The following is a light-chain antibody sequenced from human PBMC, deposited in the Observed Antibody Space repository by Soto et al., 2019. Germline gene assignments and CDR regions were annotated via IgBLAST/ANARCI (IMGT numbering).Light chain of an antibody. CDR1: SYNVGKNL. Sequence: QSVLTQPPSASGTPGQRVTISCSGGSYNVGKNLVYWYQQRPGTAPKLIIFKNNQRPSGVPDRFSGSNSGSSASLAISGLQSDDAGDYYCATWDDSLNGRVFGGGTKLTVL. CDR2: KNN. V-gene: IGLV1-47*01. J-gene: IGLJ3*02. CDR3: ATWDDSLNGRV.